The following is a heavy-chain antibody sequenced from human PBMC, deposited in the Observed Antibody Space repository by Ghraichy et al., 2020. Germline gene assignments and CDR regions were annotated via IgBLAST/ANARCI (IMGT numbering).Heavy chain of an antibody. CDR1: GGSISSSNYY. CDR2: IHHSGST. CDR3: AGSFAVIRYFDL. Sequence: ESLNISCSVSGGSISSSNYYWGWIRQPPGKGPEWIGSIHHSGSTYHNPSLESRVTISVDKSKNQFSLKLSSVTAADTAVYFCAGSFAVIRYFDLWGRGTLVTVSS. D-gene: IGHD4-23*01. J-gene: IGHJ2*01. V-gene: IGHV4-39*01.